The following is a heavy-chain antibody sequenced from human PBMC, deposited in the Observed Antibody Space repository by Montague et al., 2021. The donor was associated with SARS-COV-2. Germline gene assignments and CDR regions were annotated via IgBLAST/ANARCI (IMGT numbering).Heavy chain of an antibody. Sequence: PALVKPTQTLTLTCTFSGFSLSTSGMCVSWLRQPPGKALEWLALIDWDDDKYYSPSLQTRLTISKDTSNNEVVLTLTNLDPVDTATYYCARMTNSIAVAGIFEYWGQGTHVTVSS. CDR3: ARMTNSIAVAGIFEY. CDR1: GFSLSTSGMC. CDR2: IDWDDDK. J-gene: IGHJ4*02. D-gene: IGHD6-19*01. V-gene: IGHV2-70*01.